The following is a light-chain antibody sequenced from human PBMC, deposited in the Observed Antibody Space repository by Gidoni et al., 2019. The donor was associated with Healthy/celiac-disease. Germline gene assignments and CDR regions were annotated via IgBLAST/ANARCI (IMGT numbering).Light chain of an antibody. J-gene: IGKJ4*01. CDR1: QRVSSN. CDR3: QQYNNWPPLT. Sequence: IVLTQSPATLSASPGERATLSCRASQRVSSNLAWYQQKPGQAPRLLIYGASTRATGIPARFSGSGSGTEFTLTINSLQSEDFAVYYCQQYNNWPPLTFGGGTKVEIK. V-gene: IGKV3-15*01. CDR2: GAS.